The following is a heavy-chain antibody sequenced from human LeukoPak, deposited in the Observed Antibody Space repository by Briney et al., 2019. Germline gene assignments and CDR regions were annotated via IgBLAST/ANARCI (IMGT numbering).Heavy chain of an antibody. Sequence: PGGSLRLSCAASGFTFDDYAMHWVRQAPGKGLEWVSGISWNSGSIGYADSVKGRFTISRDNAKNSLYLQMNSLRAEDTALYYCAKSYYYDSSGPHYYYYYGMDVWGQGTTVTVSS. J-gene: IGHJ6*02. CDR3: AKSYYYDSSGPHYYYYYGMDV. CDR2: ISWNSGSI. D-gene: IGHD3-22*01. CDR1: GFTFDDYA. V-gene: IGHV3-9*01.